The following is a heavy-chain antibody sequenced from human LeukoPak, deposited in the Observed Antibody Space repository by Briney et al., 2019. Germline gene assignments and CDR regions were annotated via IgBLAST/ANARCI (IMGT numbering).Heavy chain of an antibody. CDR3: ARDLEYQLLYSSGLYYYGMDV. CDR1: GGSISSSNW. V-gene: IGHV4-4*02. J-gene: IGHJ6*02. CDR2: IYHSGST. D-gene: IGHD2-2*02. Sequence: PSETLSLTCAVSGGSISSSNWWGWVRQPPGKGLEWIGEIYHSGSTNYNPSLKSRVTISVDKSKNQFSLKLSSVTAADTAVYYCARDLEYQLLYSSGLYYYGMDVWGQGTTVTVSS.